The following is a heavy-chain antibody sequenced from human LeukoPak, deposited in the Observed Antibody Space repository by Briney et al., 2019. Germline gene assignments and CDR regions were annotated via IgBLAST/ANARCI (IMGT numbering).Heavy chain of an antibody. CDR1: GFTFSSYG. Sequence: GGTLRLSCAASGFTFSSYGMSWVRQAPGKGLEWVSAISGSGGSTYYADSVKGRFTISRDNSKNTLYLQMNSLRAEDTAVYYCAKGVVGATRNDAFDIWGQGTMVTVSS. CDR2: ISGSGGST. V-gene: IGHV3-23*01. J-gene: IGHJ3*02. CDR3: AKGVVGATRNDAFDI. D-gene: IGHD1-26*01.